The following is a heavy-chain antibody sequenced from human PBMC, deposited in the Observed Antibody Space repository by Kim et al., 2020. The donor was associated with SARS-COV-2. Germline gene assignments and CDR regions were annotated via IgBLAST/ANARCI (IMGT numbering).Heavy chain of an antibody. D-gene: IGHD3-10*01. CDR1: GGSVSSGSYY. V-gene: IGHV4-61*01. CDR2: IYYSGST. Sequence: SETLSLTCTVSGGSVSSGSYYWSWIRQPPGKGLEWIGYIYYSGSTNYNPSLKSRVTISVDTSKNQFSLKLSSVTAADTAVYYCARVDRGRGVITTFNFDYWGQGTLVTVSS. CDR3: ARVDRGRGVITTFNFDY. J-gene: IGHJ4*02.